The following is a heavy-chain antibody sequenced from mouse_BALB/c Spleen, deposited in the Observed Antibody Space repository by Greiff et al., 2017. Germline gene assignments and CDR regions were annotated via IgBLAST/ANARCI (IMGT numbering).Heavy chain of an antibody. CDR1: GFNIKDYY. CDR2: IDPENGDT. V-gene: IGHV14-4*02. D-gene: IGHD1-1*01. CDR3: NARTTVVDFDY. Sequence: VHVKQSGAELVRSGASVKLSCTASGFNIKDYYMHWVKQRPEQGLEWIGWIDPENGDTEYAPKFQGKATMTADTSSNTAYLQLSSLTSEDTAVYYCNARTTVVDFDYWGQGTTLTVSS. J-gene: IGHJ2*01.